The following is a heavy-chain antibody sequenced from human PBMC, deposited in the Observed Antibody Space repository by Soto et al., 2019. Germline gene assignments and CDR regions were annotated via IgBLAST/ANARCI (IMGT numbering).Heavy chain of an antibody. Sequence: GGSLRLSCAASGFTFSSYDMHWVRQATGKGLEWVSAIGTAGDTYYPGSVKGRFTISRENAKNSLYLQMNSLRAGDTAVYYWARVPPGIAAAGDRYYFDYWGQGTLVTVSS. J-gene: IGHJ4*02. CDR2: IGTAGDT. D-gene: IGHD6-13*01. CDR1: GFTFSSYD. V-gene: IGHV3-13*01. CDR3: ARVPPGIAAAGDRYYFDY.